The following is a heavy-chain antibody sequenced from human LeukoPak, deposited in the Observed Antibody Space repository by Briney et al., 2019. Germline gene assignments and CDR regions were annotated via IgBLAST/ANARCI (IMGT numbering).Heavy chain of an antibody. CDR1: GGSISSGSYY. J-gene: IGHJ6*03. CDR2: IYTSGST. D-gene: IGHD3-9*01. V-gene: IGHV4-61*02. CDR3: ARDQALRYFDWLPYHYYYYMDV. Sequence: PSQTLSLTCTVSGGSISSGSYYWSWIRQHAGKGLEWIGRIYTSGSTNYNPSLKSRVTISVDTSKNQFSLKLSSVTAADTAVYYCARDQALRYFDWLPYHYYYYMDVWGKGTTVTISS.